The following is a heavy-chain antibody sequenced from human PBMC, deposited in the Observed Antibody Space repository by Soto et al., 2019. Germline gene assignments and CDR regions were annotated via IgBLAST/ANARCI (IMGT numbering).Heavy chain of an antibody. D-gene: IGHD6-25*01. V-gene: IGHV3-30*03. J-gene: IGHJ4*02. CDR1: GSTFSDYG. CDR2: ISYDGSDK. Sequence: GRSLRLSCAASGSTFSDYGMHWVRQAPGTGLEWVAVISYDGSDKYYADSVKGRFTISRDNSKNRLYLQMNSLRAEDTAVYYCATMERLFDYWGQGTLVTVSS. CDR3: ATMERLFDY.